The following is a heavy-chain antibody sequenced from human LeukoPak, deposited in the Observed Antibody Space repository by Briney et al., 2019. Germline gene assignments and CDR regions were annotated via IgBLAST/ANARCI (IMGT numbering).Heavy chain of an antibody. J-gene: IGHJ4*02. Sequence: GGSLRLSCAASGFTFSSYAMSWVRQAPGKGLEWVSAISGSGGSTYYADSVKGRFTISRDNSRNTLYLQMNSLRAEDTAVYYCAKDERYTVTTNYWGQGTLVTVSS. CDR2: ISGSGGST. D-gene: IGHD4-17*01. V-gene: IGHV3-23*01. CDR1: GFTFSSYA. CDR3: AKDERYTVTTNY.